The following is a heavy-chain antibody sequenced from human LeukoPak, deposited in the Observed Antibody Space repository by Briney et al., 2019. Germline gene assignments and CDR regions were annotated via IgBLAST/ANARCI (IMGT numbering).Heavy chain of an antibody. Sequence: PGGSLRLSCAASGFTVSSNFMSWVRQAPGKGLEWVSVIYSGGSTYYTDSVKGRFTISRDNSKNTQYLQMNSLRAEDTAVYYCARDGHSGFDAFDIWGQGTMVTGSS. J-gene: IGHJ3*02. D-gene: IGHD2-15*01. CDR3: ARDGHSGFDAFDI. CDR1: GFTVSSNF. V-gene: IGHV3-53*01. CDR2: IYSGGST.